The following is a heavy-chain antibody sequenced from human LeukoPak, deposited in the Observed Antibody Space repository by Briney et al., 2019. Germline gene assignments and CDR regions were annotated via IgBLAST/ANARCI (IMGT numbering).Heavy chain of an antibody. CDR1: GFTFSSYW. V-gene: IGHV3-7*03. D-gene: IGHD5-12*01. CDR3: AKEARGAWLRLGWFDP. Sequence: PGGSLRLSCAASGFTFSSYWMTWVREAPGKGLEWVANIKYDGTETYYVDSVKGRFTISRDNAKNTLYLQMNSLRAEDTAVYYCAKEARGAWLRLGWFDPWGQGTLVTVSS. CDR2: IKYDGTET. J-gene: IGHJ5*02.